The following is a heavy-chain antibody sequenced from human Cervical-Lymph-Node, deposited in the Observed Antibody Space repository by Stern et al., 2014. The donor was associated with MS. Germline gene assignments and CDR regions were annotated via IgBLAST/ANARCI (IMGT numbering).Heavy chain of an antibody. CDR2: LNPNIDEP. D-gene: IGHD3-22*01. Sequence: VQLVESGAKMKKPGASVKVSCKASGYAFTGFFIHWVRHVPGQGLEWMGRLNPNIDEPTYAQNFQDRVTMTRDTSLSTAYLDLSRLTSADTAVYYCAREATRIVVGIDYWGQGTQVTVSS. V-gene: IGHV1-2*06. CDR3: AREATRIVVGIDY. J-gene: IGHJ4*02. CDR1: GYAFTGFF.